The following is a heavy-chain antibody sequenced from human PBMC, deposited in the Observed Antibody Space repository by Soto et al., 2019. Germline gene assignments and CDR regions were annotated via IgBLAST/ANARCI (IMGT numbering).Heavy chain of an antibody. Sequence: SETLSLTCTVSGGSISSSSYYWGWIRQPPGKGLEWIGEIYHTGTTYYNPSLKSRLTLSVDKSKNQVFLNLTSVSAADTAVYYCATLSGYFTISPFDPWGQGILVTVSS. CDR1: GGSISSSSYY. CDR3: ATLSGYFTISPFDP. V-gene: IGHV4-39*07. D-gene: IGHD2-8*01. CDR2: IYHTGTT. J-gene: IGHJ5*02.